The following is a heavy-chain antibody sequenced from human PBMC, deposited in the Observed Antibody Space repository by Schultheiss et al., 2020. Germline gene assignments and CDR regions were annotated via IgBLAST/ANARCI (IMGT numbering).Heavy chain of an antibody. Sequence: GESLKISCKGSGYSFSSYWIGWVRQLPGKGLEWMGVIYPGDSDTKYSPSFQGQVTISADKSVSTTYLQWSSLKASDTAMYYCARHMGTAFDYWGQGTLVNGS. CDR3: ARHMGTAFDY. D-gene: IGHD1-7*01. CDR1: GYSFSSYW. V-gene: IGHV5-51*01. J-gene: IGHJ4*02. CDR2: IYPGDSDT.